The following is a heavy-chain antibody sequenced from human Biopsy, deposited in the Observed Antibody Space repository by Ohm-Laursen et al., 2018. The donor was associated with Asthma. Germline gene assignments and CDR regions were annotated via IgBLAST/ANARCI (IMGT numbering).Heavy chain of an antibody. Sequence: ASVKVSCKISGYSLTDLSMHWVRQAPGQGLEWIGGHDHEGGGTVNARRFQGRVTMTEDTSTDTAYMELSSLSSDDTAVYYCASDFPKDYVRYNFQFWGQGTLVTVSS. CDR3: ASDFPKDYVRYNFQF. J-gene: IGHJ4*02. D-gene: IGHD4-17*01. V-gene: IGHV1-24*01. CDR2: HDHEGGGT. CDR1: GYSLTDLS.